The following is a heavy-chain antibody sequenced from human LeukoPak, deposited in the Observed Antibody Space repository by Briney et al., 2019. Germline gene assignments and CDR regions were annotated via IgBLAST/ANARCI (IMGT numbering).Heavy chain of an antibody. CDR3: ARGGEYSRSSSTY. V-gene: IGHV1-2*02. D-gene: IGHD6-6*01. Sequence: GASVKVSCKASGYTFTGYYMDWVRQAPGQGLEWMGWINPNSGGTNYAQTFQGRVTVTSDTSISTAYMELSTLRSDDTAVYYCARGGEYSRSSSTYWGQGTLVTVSS. CDR2: INPNSGGT. J-gene: IGHJ4*02. CDR1: GYTFTGYY.